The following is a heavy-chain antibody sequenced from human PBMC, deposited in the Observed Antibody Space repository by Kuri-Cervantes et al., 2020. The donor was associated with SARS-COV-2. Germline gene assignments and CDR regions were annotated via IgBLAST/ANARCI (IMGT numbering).Heavy chain of an antibody. CDR1: GGSIRSGAYY. J-gene: IGHJ1*01. Sequence: SETLSLTCSVSGGSIRSGAYYCHWIRHRPGKGLEWIGNIYYNGITYYNPSLKSRITISVDTSKNQFSLKLSSVTAGDTAVYYCATDKPSYGGHGYLELWGQGTLVTVSS. V-gene: IGHV4-31*03. CDR3: ATDKPSYGGHGYLEL. D-gene: IGHD4-23*01. CDR2: IYYNGIT.